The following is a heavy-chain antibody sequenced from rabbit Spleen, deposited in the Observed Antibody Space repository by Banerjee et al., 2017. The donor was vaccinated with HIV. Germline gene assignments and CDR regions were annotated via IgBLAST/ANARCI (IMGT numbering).Heavy chain of an antibody. V-gene: IGHV1S40*01. CDR3: ARETSSGWGVVSFYFNL. CDR1: GVSFSGDSY. J-gene: IGHJ4*01. Sequence: QSLEESGGDLVKPGASLTLTCIASGVSFSGDSYMCWVRQAPGKGLEWIVCIDTGSSGFTYFASWATGRFSISKTSSTTVTLQMTSLTAADTATYFCARETSSGWGVVSFYFNLWGQGTLVTVS. CDR2: IDTGSSGFT. D-gene: IGHD4-1*01.